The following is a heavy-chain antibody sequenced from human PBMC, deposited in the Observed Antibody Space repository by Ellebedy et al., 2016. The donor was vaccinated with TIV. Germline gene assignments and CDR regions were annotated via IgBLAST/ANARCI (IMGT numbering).Heavy chain of an antibody. Sequence: AASVKVSCKASGYTFVFNDINWVRQATGQGLEGMGWMNANSGNTGYAQKVQGRVTMTRDTATSTAYMELSGLTSEDTAVYYCARGAGEMGADWFDPWGLGTLVTVSS. D-gene: IGHD5-24*01. CDR3: ARGAGEMGADWFDP. V-gene: IGHV1-8*02. CDR1: GYTFVFND. J-gene: IGHJ5*02. CDR2: MNANSGNT.